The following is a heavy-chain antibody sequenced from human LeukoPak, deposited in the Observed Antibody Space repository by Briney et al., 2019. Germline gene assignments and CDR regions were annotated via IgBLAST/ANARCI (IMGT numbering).Heavy chain of an antibody. CDR2: IRSKTKGGTT. J-gene: IGHJ4*02. CDR3: ARDEGFGETFPRDY. Sequence: GGSLRLSCAASGFTFSNAWMSWVRQAPGKGLEWIGRIRSKTKGGTTDYAEPVKGRFTISRDDSKNTLYLQMNSLRAEDTAVYYCARDEGFGETFPRDYWGQGTLVTVSS. D-gene: IGHD3-10*01. CDR1: GFTFSNAW. V-gene: IGHV3-15*01.